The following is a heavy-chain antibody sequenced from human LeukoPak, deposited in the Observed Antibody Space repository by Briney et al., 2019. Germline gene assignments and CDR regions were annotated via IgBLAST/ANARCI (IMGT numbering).Heavy chain of an antibody. D-gene: IGHD3-10*01. Sequence: ASVKVSCKASGYTFTNYAIHWVRQAPGQGLEWMGWINPNSGGTNYAQKFQGRVTMTRDTSISTAYMELSRLRSDDTAVYYCARANYYGSGSRHYYYYYMDVWGKGTTVTVSS. J-gene: IGHJ6*03. CDR2: INPNSGGT. V-gene: IGHV1-2*02. CDR3: ARANYYGSGSRHYYYYYMDV. CDR1: GYTFTNYA.